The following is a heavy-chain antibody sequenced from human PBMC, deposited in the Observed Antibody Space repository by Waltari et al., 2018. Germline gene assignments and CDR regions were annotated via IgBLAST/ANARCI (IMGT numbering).Heavy chain of an antibody. V-gene: IGHV1-46*01. CDR2: INPSDGST. Sequence: QVQLVQSGAEVKRPGASVKLSCKSSGYTFTSYFMHWVRQAPGQGLEWMGIINPSDGSTTYAQRFLGRITLTRDASTRTFYMERRSLRSEDTAVYHCARELGEPVSVGKTNYYMDVWGKGTTVTISS. J-gene: IGHJ6*03. CDR1: GYTFTSYF. D-gene: IGHD3-16*01. CDR3: ARELGEPVSVGKTNYYMDV.